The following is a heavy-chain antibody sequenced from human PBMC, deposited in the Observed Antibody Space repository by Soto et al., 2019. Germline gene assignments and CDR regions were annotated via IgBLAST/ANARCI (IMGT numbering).Heavy chain of an antibody. V-gene: IGHV3-11*01. Sequence: GGSLRLSCTVSGFAFRHNYLTWIRQAPGKGLEWLSYISTSGSPAYYADSVKGRFTISTDNAKKSLYLQMDSLRAEDTGVYYCATGGIYYEAGGHGTLVTVSS. D-gene: IGHD1-26*01. CDR2: ISTSGSPA. CDR1: GFAFRHNY. CDR3: ATGGIYYEA. J-gene: IGHJ4*01.